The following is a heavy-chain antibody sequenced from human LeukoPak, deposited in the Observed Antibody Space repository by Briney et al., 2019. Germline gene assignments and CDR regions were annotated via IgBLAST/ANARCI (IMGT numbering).Heavy chain of an antibody. CDR3: ARGLSSWYFYYFDY. Sequence: GGSLRLSCAASGFTFSSYAMSWVRQAPGKGLEWVSAISGSGGSTYYADSVKGRFTISRDNAKNSLYLQMNSLRAEDTAVYYCARGLSSWYFYYFDYWGQGTLVTVSS. V-gene: IGHV3-23*01. D-gene: IGHD6-13*01. CDR1: GFTFSSYA. CDR2: ISGSGGST. J-gene: IGHJ4*02.